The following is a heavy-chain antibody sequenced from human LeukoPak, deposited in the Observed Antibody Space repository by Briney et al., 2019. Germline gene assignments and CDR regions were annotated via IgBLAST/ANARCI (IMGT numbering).Heavy chain of an antibody. D-gene: IGHD4-17*01. CDR1: GGTFSSYA. Sequence: SVTVSCTASGGTFSSYAISWVRQAPGQGLEWMGGIIPIFGTANYAQKFQGRVTITADESTSTAYMELSSLRSEDTAAYYCARAFPTTVTTPYSYSGMDVWGQGTTVTVSS. CDR2: IIPIFGTA. J-gene: IGHJ6*02. V-gene: IGHV1-69*13. CDR3: ARAFPTTVTTPYSYSGMDV.